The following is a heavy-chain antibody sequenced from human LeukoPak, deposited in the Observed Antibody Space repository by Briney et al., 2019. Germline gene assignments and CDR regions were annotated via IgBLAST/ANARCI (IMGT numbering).Heavy chain of an antibody. CDR2: ISSSSSTI. J-gene: IGHJ6*03. V-gene: IGHV3-48*04. CDR1: GFTFSSYS. Sequence: GGSLRLSCAASGFTFSSYSINWVRQAPGKGLEWVSYISSSSSTIYYADSVKGRFTISRDNAKNSMYLQMNSLRAEDTAVYYCARVSYYYYYMDVWGKGTTVTVSS. CDR3: ARVSYYYYYMDV.